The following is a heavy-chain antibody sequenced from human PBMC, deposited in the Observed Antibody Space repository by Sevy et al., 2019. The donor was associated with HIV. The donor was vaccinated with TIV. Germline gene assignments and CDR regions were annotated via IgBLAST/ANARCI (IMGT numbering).Heavy chain of an antibody. Sequence: GGSLRLSCAASGFTFSNYEMNWVRQAPGKGLEWVSYITTSGSTMDYADSVKGRFTISRDNAKNSLYLQMNSLRAEDTAVYYCVRGDFGERGYSGEIDYWGQGTLVTVSS. J-gene: IGHJ4*02. D-gene: IGHD5-12*01. V-gene: IGHV3-48*03. CDR1: GFTFSNYE. CDR3: VRGDFGERGYSGEIDY. CDR2: ITTSGSTM.